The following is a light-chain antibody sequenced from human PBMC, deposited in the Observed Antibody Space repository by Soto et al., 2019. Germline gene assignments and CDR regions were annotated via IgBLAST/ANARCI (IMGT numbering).Light chain of an antibody. V-gene: IGKV3-15*01. J-gene: IGKJ4*01. CDR1: QSVSSSY. CDR3: QQYNNWPLT. CDR2: DAS. Sequence: ETVLTQSPGTLSLSPGDRATLSCRASQSVSSSYLARYQQKPGQAPRLLIYDASTMATGFPARFSGSGSGTEFTLTISSLQSEDFAVYYCQQYNNWPLTFGGGTKVDI.